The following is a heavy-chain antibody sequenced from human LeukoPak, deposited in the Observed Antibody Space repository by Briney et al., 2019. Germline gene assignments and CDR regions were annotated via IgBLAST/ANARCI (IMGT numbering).Heavy chain of an antibody. J-gene: IGHJ4*02. CDR2: IYYSGST. CDR3: ARHTAMGHFDY. CDR1: GGSISSNY. Sequence: SETLSLTCTVSGGSISSNYWSWIRQPPGKGLEWIGYIYYSGSTNYNPSLKSRVTISVDTSKNQFSLKLSSVTAADTAVYYCARHTAMGHFDYWGQGTLVTVSS. V-gene: IGHV4-59*08. D-gene: IGHD5-18*01.